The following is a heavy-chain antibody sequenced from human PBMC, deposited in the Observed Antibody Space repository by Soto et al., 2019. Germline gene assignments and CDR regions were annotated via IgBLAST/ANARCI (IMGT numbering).Heavy chain of an antibody. CDR3: AKDWGTAMDVGDY. V-gene: IGHV3-30*18. CDR1: GFTFSSYG. Sequence: QVQLVESGGGVVQPGRSLRLSCAASGFTFSSYGMHWVRQAPGKGLEWVAVISYDGSNKYYADSVKGRFTISRDNSKNTLYLQMNSLRAEDTAVYYCAKDWGTAMDVGDYWGQGTLVTVSS. D-gene: IGHD5-18*01. J-gene: IGHJ4*02. CDR2: ISYDGSNK.